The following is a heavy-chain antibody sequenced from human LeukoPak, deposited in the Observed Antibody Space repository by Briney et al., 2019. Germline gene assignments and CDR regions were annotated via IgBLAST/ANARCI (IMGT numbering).Heavy chain of an antibody. CDR2: IYYSGST. D-gene: IGHD1-14*01. Sequence: SETLSLTCTVSGGSISGYYWSWIRQPPGKGLEWIGYIYYSGSTNYNPSLKSRVTISVDTSKNQFSLKLSSVTAADTAVYYCASQTPGSTEEFDLWGRGTLVTVSS. CDR3: ASQTPGSTEEFDL. V-gene: IGHV4-59*01. J-gene: IGHJ2*01. CDR1: GGSISGYY.